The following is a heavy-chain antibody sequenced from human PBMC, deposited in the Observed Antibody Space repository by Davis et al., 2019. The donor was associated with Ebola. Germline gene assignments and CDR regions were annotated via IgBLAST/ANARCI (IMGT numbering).Heavy chain of an antibody. CDR1: GYTFTSSG. Sequence: ASVPVSCKASGYTFTSSGISWARQAPGHGLEWMGWISAYNGNTNYAQKLQGRVTMTTDTSTSTAYMELSRLRSDDTAVYYCARGDGIVVVVAAVYGMDVWGKGTTVTVSS. J-gene: IGHJ6*04. CDR3: ARGDGIVVVVAAVYGMDV. D-gene: IGHD2-15*01. CDR2: ISAYNGNT. V-gene: IGHV1-18*01.